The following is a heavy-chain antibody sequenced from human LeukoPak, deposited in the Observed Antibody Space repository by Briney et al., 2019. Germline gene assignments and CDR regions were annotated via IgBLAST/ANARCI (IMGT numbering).Heavy chain of an antibody. V-gene: IGHV3-48*01. J-gene: IGHJ4*02. CDR2: ISSSSSTI. D-gene: IGHD6-13*01. CDR3: AKDRVIAGAGEIDY. CDR1: GFTFSSYS. Sequence: PGGSLRLSCAASGFTFSSYSMNWVRQAPGKGLEWVSYISSSSSTIYYADSVKGRFTISRDNTKNTLYLQMNSLGPEDTAVFYCAKDRVIAGAGEIDYWGQGTLVTVSS.